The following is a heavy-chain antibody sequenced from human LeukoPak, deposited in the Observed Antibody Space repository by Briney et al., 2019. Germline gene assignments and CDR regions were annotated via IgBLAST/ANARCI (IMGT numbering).Heavy chain of an antibody. CDR2: IYYSGST. J-gene: IGHJ4*02. D-gene: IGHD1-26*01. V-gene: IGHV4-39*07. CDR1: GGSISSSSYY. Sequence: PSETLSLTCTVSGGSISSSSYYWGWIRQPPGKGLEWIGSIYYSGSTYYNPSLKSRVTISVDTSKNQFSLKLSSVTAADTAVYYCARDQDYTGIVGALDYWGQGTLVTVSS. CDR3: ARDQDYTGIVGALDY.